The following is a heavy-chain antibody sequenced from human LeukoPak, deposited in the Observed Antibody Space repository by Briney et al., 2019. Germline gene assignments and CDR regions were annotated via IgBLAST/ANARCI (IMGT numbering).Heavy chain of an antibody. D-gene: IGHD6-6*01. CDR1: GFTVSNNY. Sequence: PGGSLRLSCSPSGFTVSNNYMRWVRQAPGKGLEWVSLIYSGGATFYADAVKGRFTISRDGSKNTLYLQMNSLRAEDTAVYYCARDPPAVAANTYGWGQGTLVTVSS. J-gene: IGHJ4*02. CDR3: ARDPPAVAANTYG. V-gene: IGHV3-66*01. CDR2: IYSGGAT.